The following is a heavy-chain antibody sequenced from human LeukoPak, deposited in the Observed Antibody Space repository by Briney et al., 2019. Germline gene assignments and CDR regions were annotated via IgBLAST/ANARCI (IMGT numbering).Heavy chain of an antibody. V-gene: IGHV5-51*01. CDR3: ARRGGGRDYYYMDV. CDR1: GYIFPNYW. Sequence: GESLKISCKGSGYIFPNYWLGWVRQMPVKGLEWMGFIYAGDSDTTYSPSFQGQITISADKSINTVYLQWSNLKASDTATYYCARRGGGRDYYYMDVWGKGTTVTVSS. J-gene: IGHJ6*03. D-gene: IGHD3-16*01. CDR2: IYAGDSDT.